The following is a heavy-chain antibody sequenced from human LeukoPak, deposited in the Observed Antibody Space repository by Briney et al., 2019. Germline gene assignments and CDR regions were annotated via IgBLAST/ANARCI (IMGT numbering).Heavy chain of an antibody. V-gene: IGHV1-8*02. Sequence: ASVKVSCKASGYTFTSYDINWVRQATGQGLEWMGWMNPNSGNTGYAQKFQGRVTMTRNTSISTAYMELSSLRSEDTAVYYCARDPRFTLRGQLAGSAFDIWGQGTMVTVSS. CDR3: ARDPRFTLRGQLAGSAFDI. J-gene: IGHJ3*02. CDR1: GYTFTSYD. CDR2: MNPNSGNT. D-gene: IGHD6-13*01.